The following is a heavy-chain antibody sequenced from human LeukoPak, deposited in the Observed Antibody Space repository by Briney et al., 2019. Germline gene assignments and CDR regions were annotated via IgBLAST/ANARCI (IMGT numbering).Heavy chain of an antibody. CDR1: GFTFSNYA. CDR2: ISYDGSNK. J-gene: IGHJ4*02. Sequence: PGGSLRLSCAVSGFTFSNYAMHWVRQAPGKGLEWVAVISYDGSNKYYADSLKGRFTISRDNSKNTLYLQMNSLRGEDTAVYFCARDPLLSHQRGYFDSWGQGTLVTVSS. CDR3: ARDPLLSHQRGYFDS. D-gene: IGHD3-10*01. V-gene: IGHV3-30-3*01.